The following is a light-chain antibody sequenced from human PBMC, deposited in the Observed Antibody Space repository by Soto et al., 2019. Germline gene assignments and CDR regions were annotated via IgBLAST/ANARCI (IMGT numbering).Light chain of an antibody. CDR3: QQYYSTPPT. V-gene: IGKV4-1*01. CDR1: QSVLYSSNNKNY. CDR2: WAS. Sequence: DIVMTQSPDSLAVSLGERSTINCKSSQSVLYSSNNKNYLAWYQQKPGQPPKLLIYWASTRESGVPDRFSGSGSGTDFTLTISSLQDEDVAVYYCQQYYSTPPTFGGGTKVDIK. J-gene: IGKJ4*01.